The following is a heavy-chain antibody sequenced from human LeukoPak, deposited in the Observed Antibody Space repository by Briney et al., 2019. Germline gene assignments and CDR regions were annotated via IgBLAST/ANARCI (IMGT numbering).Heavy chain of an antibody. Sequence: ASVKVSCTVSGYTHTVLSMHWVRQAPGTGLERMGGFDAADGETIKVQQFQGRVTMTETTSTHTACMELSSLRSEATAVYYCAAEGGRVVGEFWVFDPWGQGTLVTVSS. CDR1: GYTHTVLS. J-gene: IGHJ5*02. D-gene: IGHD3-10*01. CDR3: AAEGGRVVGEFWVFDP. CDR2: FDAADGET. V-gene: IGHV1-24*01.